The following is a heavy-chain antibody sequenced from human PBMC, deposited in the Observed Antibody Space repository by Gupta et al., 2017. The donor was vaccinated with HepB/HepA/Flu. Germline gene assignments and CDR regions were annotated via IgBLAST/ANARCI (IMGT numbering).Heavy chain of an antibody. J-gene: IGHJ6*03. V-gene: IGHV1-69*01. CDR2: IIPIFGTA. CDR1: GGTFSSYA. Sequence: QVQLVQSGAEVKKPGSSVKVSCKASGGTFSSYAISWVRQAPGQGLEWMGGIIPIFGTANYAKKFQGRVTITADESTSTAYMELSSLRSEETAVYYCARDSRGYNWNYGPAYYYYYMDVWGKGTTVTVSS. D-gene: IGHD1-7*01. CDR3: ARDSRGYNWNYGPAYYYYYMDV.